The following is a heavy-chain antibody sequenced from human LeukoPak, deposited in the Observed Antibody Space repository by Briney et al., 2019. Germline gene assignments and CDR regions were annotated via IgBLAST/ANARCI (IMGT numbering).Heavy chain of an antibody. J-gene: IGHJ4*02. CDR1: GYSFTSYW. V-gene: IGHV5-51*01. Sequence: GESLKISCKGSGYSFTSYWIGWVRQMPGKGLEWMGIIYPGDSATRYSPSFQGQVTISADKSISTAYLQWSSLKASDTAMYYCARMIIPNDFVRKWGQEPWSPSPQ. D-gene: IGHD3-16*01. CDR3: ARMIIPNDFVRK. CDR2: IYPGDSAT.